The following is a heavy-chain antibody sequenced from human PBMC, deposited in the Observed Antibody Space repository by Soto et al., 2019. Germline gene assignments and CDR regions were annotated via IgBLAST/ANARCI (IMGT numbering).Heavy chain of an antibody. CDR2: IYYSGST. Sequence: QVQLQESGPGLVKPSQTLSLTCTVSGGSISSGDYYWSWIRQPPGKGLEWIGYIYYSGSTYYNPSLKSRVTISVDTSKNQFSLKLSSVTAADTAVYYCARAGINYDILTGPRLPYYYYGMDVWGQGTTVTVSS. D-gene: IGHD3-9*01. CDR1: GGSISSGDYY. CDR3: ARAGINYDILTGPRLPYYYYGMDV. J-gene: IGHJ6*02. V-gene: IGHV4-30-4*01.